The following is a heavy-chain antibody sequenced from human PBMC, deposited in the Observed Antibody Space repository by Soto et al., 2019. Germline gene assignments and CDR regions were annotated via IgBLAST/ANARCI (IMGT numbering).Heavy chain of an antibody. J-gene: IGHJ4*02. CDR2: ISGSGGGT. D-gene: IGHD3-10*01. CDR1: GFTFSTYA. Sequence: EVQLLASGGGLVQPGGSLRLSCAASGFTFSTYAMSWVRQAPGKGLEWVSSISGSGGGTYYADSVKGRFTISRDNSKNTLYLQMNSLRAEDTAVYYCAKSYGSGSLNYYFDYWGQGTLVTVSS. V-gene: IGHV3-23*01. CDR3: AKSYGSGSLNYYFDY.